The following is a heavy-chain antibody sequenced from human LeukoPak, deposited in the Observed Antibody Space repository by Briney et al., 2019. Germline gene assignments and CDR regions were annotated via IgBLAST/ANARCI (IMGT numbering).Heavy chain of an antibody. Sequence: KASETLSLTCTVSGGSISSNSYYWGWIRQPPGKGLEWIGSIYYSGSTYYNPSLKSRVTISVDTSKNQFPLKLSSVTAADTAVYYCARRRGYMSFDIWGQGTMVTVSS. D-gene: IGHD5-18*01. CDR2: IYYSGST. CDR3: ARRRGYMSFDI. CDR1: GGSISSNSYY. J-gene: IGHJ3*02. V-gene: IGHV4-39*01.